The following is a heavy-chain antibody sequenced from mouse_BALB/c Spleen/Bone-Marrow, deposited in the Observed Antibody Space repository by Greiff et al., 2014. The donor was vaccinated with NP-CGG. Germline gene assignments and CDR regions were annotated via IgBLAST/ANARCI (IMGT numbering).Heavy chain of an antibody. CDR1: SSD. J-gene: IGHJ3*01. Sequence: SSDIKRVRMRPCEGIKWIGWMYSGDGSTKYNEKFKGKAPLTADKSSSTAYMQLSSLTSESSAVDFCARSGHSSGDGFAFWAKWTLGTV. CDR2: MYSGDGST. CDR3: ARSGHSSGDGFAF. D-gene: IGHD3-1*01. V-gene: IGHV1S33*01.